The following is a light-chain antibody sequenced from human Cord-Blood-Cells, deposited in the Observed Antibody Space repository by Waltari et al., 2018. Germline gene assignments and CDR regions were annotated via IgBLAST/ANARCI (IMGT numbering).Light chain of an antibody. CDR2: DVR. J-gene: IGLJ1*01. CDR3: SSYSSSSTLYV. CDR1: SSDVGRYNY. V-gene: IGLV2-14*01. Sequence: QSALTQPASVSGSPAQSITISCTGTSSDVGRYNYVSWYQQHPGKAPTPMIYDVRKRPSGVSNRFSGSKAGNSDSLTISGLQAEDEADYYCSSYSSSSTLYVFGTGTKVTVL.